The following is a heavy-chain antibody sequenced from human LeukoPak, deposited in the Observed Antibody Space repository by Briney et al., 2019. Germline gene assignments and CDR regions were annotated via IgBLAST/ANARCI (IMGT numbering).Heavy chain of an antibody. CDR1: GFTFSSYA. D-gene: IGHD3-22*01. CDR2: ISGSGGST. CDR3: AKDRRHSAASGYYSHDGFDI. V-gene: IGHV3-23*01. J-gene: IGHJ3*02. Sequence: GGSLRLSCAASGFTFSSYAMSWVRQAPGKGLEWVSAISGSGGSTYYADSVKGRFTISRENSKNTLYLQMNSLRPEDTAVYYCAKDRRHSAASGYYSHDGFDIWGQGTMVSVSS.